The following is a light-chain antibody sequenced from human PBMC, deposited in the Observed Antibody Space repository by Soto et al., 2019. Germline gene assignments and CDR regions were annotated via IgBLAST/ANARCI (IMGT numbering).Light chain of an antibody. Sequence: QSALTQPASVSLSPGQSITVSCTGTSDDIGRYNHVSLYQQHPGKAPKRMISEVTNRPSGVSNRFSGSKSGNTASLTISRLQAEDEADYYCASYRTINTYVFGTGTKVTVL. CDR3: ASYRTINTYV. J-gene: IGLJ1*01. V-gene: IGLV2-14*01. CDR1: SDDIGRYNH. CDR2: EVT.